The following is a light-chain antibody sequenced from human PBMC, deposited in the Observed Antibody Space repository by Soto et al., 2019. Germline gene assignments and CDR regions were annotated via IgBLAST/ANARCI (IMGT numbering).Light chain of an antibody. CDR2: SAS. V-gene: IGKV1-5*01. J-gene: IGKJ1*01. CDR1: QSVGTW. Sequence: DIQMTQSPSTLSASVGGRVTITCRASQSVGTWVAWYQQKPGKAPKLLIYSASNLESGVPSRFSGSGSGTEFTLTITTLQPDDFATYFCQQYNRNTWSFGPGTKVDIK. CDR3: QQYNRNTWS.